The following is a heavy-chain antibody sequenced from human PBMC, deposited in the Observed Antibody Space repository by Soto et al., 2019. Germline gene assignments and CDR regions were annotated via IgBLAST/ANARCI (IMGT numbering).Heavy chain of an antibody. CDR1: GFTFSSYS. V-gene: IGHV3-48*01. Sequence: GGSLRLSCAASGFTFSSYSMNWVRQAPGKGLEWVSYISSSSSTINYADSVKGRFTISRDNAKNSLYLQMNSLRAEDTAVYYCARGSSSWENWFDPWGQGALVTVSS. J-gene: IGHJ5*02. D-gene: IGHD6-13*01. CDR2: ISSSSSTI. CDR3: ARGSSSWENWFDP.